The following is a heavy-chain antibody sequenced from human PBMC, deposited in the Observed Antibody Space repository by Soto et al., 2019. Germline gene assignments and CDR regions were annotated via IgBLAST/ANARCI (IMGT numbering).Heavy chain of an antibody. CDR2: INPRGST. D-gene: IGHD4-17*01. CDR3: AHYGDHGWYFDL. V-gene: IGHV4-34*01. Sequence: QVQLQQWGAGLLKPSETLSLTCVVYGGSLSGYWWTWIRQPPGKGLEWIGEINPRGSTNYNPSLKSRVTMSVDTSKNQFTLMLRSVTAADTAVYYCAHYGDHGWYFDLWGRGTLVTVSS. J-gene: IGHJ2*01. CDR1: GGSLSGYW.